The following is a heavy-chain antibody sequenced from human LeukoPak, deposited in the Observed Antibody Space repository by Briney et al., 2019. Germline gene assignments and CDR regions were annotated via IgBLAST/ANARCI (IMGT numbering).Heavy chain of an antibody. J-gene: IGHJ4*02. V-gene: IGHV1-69*05. CDR2: IIPIFGTA. CDR1: GGTFSSYA. CDR3: ARDLLQLRGFDY. Sequence: ASVKVSCKASGGTFSSYAISWVRQAPGQGLEWMGGIIPIFGTANYAQKFQGRVTITTDESTSTAYMELSSLRSEDTAVYYCARDLLQLRGFDYWGQGTLVTVSS. D-gene: IGHD5-24*01.